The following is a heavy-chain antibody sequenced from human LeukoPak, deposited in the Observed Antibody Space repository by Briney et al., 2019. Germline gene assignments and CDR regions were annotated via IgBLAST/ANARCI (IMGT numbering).Heavy chain of an antibody. D-gene: IGHD3-10*01. CDR2: ISGSGGST. CDR1: GFTFSSYA. J-gene: IGHJ5*02. CDR3: AKYYYGSGSTGFDP. Sequence: GGSLRLSCAASGFTFSSYAMSWVRQAPGKGLEWVSAISGSGGSTYYADSVKGRFTISRDNSKNTLYLQMSSLRAEDTAIYYCAKYYYGSGSTGFDPWGQGTLVTVSS. V-gene: IGHV3-23*01.